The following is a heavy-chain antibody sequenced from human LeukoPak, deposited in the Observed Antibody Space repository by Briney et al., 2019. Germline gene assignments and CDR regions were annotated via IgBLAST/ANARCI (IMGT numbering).Heavy chain of an antibody. J-gene: IGHJ4*02. CDR2: ISSSGSTI. Sequence: GGSLRLSCAASGFTFSDYYMSRIRQAPGKGLEWVSYISSSGSTIYYADSVKGRFTISRDNAKNTLYLQMNSLRVEDTAVYYCARGPPDGSGSYYPGADWGQGTLVTVSS. CDR1: GFTFSDYY. CDR3: ARGPPDGSGSYYPGAD. V-gene: IGHV3-11*04. D-gene: IGHD3-10*01.